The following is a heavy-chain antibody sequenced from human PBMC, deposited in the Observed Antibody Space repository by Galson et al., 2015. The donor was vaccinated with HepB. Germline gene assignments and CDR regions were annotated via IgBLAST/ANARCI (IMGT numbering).Heavy chain of an antibody. CDR2: IYYTATT. CDR3: ARHVGESGSYGMDV. CDR1: GVSTSSSSYH. D-gene: IGHD3-10*01. V-gene: IGHV4-39*01. Sequence: ETLSLTCTVSGVSTSSSSYHWSWLRQPPGRGLEWIGSIYYTATTYYDPSLKSRVTIPLDTSKNQFSLRLNSVTAADTAVYYCARHVGESGSYGMDVWGQGTTVTVSS. J-gene: IGHJ6*02.